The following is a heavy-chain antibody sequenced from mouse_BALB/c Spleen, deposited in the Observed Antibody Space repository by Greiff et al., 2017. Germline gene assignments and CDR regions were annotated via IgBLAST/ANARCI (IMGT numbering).Heavy chain of an antibody. Sequence: DVMLVESGGGLVQPGGSLKLSCAASGFTFSSYGMSWVRQTPDKRLELVATINSNGGSTYYPDSVKGRFTISRDNAKNTLYLQMSSLKSEDTAMYYCARGAQPDFDYWGQGTTLTVSS. V-gene: IGHV5-6-3*01. CDR3: ARGAQPDFDY. D-gene: IGHD6-1*01. CDR1: GFTFSSYG. J-gene: IGHJ2*01. CDR2: INSNGGST.